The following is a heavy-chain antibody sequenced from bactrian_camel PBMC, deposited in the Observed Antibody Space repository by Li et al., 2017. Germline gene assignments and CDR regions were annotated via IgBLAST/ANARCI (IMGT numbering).Heavy chain of an antibody. CDR2: VDTTGSK. Sequence: HVQLVESGGRSVQAGESLRLSCATSGYTCIGWLRQAPGKRRELITTVDTTGSKAYTDVVKGRFTISQDSAKNTVDLQMDSLKPEDTAIYYCAASGGPIRGPNKLSPRDYNYWGQGTQVTVS. CDR3: AASGGPIRGPNKLSPRDYNY. J-gene: IGHJ4*01. CDR1: GYTCI. V-gene: IGHV3S53*01. D-gene: IGHD1*01.